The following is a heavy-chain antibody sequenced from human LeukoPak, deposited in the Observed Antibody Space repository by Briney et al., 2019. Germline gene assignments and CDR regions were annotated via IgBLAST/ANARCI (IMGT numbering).Heavy chain of an antibody. D-gene: IGHD2-21*02. J-gene: IGHJ4*02. CDR1: GGSISSYY. CDR3: ARLRDCNGPFDY. Sequence: SETLSLTCTVSGGSISSYYWSWIRQPPGKGLEWIGYIYYSGSTNYNPSLKSRVTISVDKSKNQFSLKLSSVTAADTAVYYCARLRDCNGPFDYWGQGTLVTVSS. CDR2: IYYSGST. V-gene: IGHV4-59*08.